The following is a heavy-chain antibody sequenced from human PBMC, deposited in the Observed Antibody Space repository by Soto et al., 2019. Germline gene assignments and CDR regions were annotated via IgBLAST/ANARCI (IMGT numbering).Heavy chain of an antibody. D-gene: IGHD3-22*01. Sequence: SETLSLTCTVSGGSISSGGYYWSWIRQHPGKGLEWIGYIYYSGSTYYNPSLKSRVTISVDTSKNQFSLKLSSVTAADTAVYYCARALIFKYYYDSSGYTPVPDAFDIWGQGTMVTVSS. CDR3: ARALIFKYYYDSSGYTPVPDAFDI. J-gene: IGHJ3*02. CDR1: GGSISSGGYY. V-gene: IGHV4-31*03. CDR2: IYYSGST.